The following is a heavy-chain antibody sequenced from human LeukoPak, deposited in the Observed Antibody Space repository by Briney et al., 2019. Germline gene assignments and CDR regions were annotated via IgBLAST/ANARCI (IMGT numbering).Heavy chain of an antibody. Sequence: PSETLSLTCTVSGVSIYSSTYYWAWLRQPPGKGLEFIGSIYYNEDTFQNPSLKSRLTISVDTSANQFSLRLSSVTAADTAVYYCARQLAAGNDGFDVWGQGTMVTVFS. J-gene: IGHJ3*01. V-gene: IGHV4-39*01. D-gene: IGHD2-15*01. CDR2: IYYNEDT. CDR1: GVSIYSSTYY. CDR3: ARQLAAGNDGFDV.